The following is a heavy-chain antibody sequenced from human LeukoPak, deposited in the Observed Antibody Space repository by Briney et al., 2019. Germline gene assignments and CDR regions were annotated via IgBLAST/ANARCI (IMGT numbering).Heavy chain of an antibody. Sequence: GGSLRLSCAASGFTFSSYGMHWVRQAPGKGLEWVAVISYDGSNKYYADSVKGRFTISRDNSKNTLYLQMNSLRAEDTAVYYCAREPLGLSYYGMDVWGQGTTVTVSS. CDR3: AREPLGLSYYGMDV. V-gene: IGHV3-33*05. CDR2: ISYDGSNK. CDR1: GFTFSSYG. D-gene: IGHD3/OR15-3a*01. J-gene: IGHJ6*02.